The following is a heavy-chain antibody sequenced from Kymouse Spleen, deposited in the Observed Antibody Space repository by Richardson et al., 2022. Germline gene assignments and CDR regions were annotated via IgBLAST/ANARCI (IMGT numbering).Heavy chain of an antibody. V-gene: IGHV4-31*03. D-gene: IGHD1-7*01. CDR1: GGSISSGGYY. J-gene: IGHJ3*02. CDR2: IYYSGST. CDR3: ARDRVGITGTTGAFDI. Sequence: QVQLQESGPGLVKPSQTLSLTCTVSGGSISSGGYYWSWIRQHPGKGLEWIGYIYYSGSTYYNPSLKSRVTISVDTSKNQFSLKLSSVTAADTAVYYCARDRVGITGTTGAFDIWGQGTMVTVSS.